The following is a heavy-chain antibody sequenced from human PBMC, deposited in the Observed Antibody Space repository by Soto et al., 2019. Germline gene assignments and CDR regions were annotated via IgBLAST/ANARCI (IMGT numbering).Heavy chain of an antibody. CDR1: GFTFDDYA. CDR3: AKGLYSSGWYEYFQH. V-gene: IGHV3-9*01. Sequence: VQLVESGGGLVQPGRSLRLSCAASGFTFDDYAMHWVRQAPGKGLEWVSGISWNSGSIGYADSVKGRFTISRDNAKNSLYLQMNSLRAEDTALYYCAKGLYSSGWYEYFQHWGQGTLVTVSS. J-gene: IGHJ1*01. CDR2: ISWNSGSI. D-gene: IGHD6-19*01.